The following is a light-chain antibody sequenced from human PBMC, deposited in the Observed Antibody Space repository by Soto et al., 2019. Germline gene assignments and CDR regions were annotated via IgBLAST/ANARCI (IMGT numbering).Light chain of an antibody. Sequence: EIVLTQSPATLSLSPGERATLSCRASQSVSSYLAWYQQKPGQAPRLLIYDASNRATGIPARFSGSGSGTDFTLTISSLVPEDFAVYYCQQRSNWLTFGGGTKVAIK. CDR1: QSVSSY. CDR2: DAS. CDR3: QQRSNWLT. J-gene: IGKJ4*01. V-gene: IGKV3-11*01.